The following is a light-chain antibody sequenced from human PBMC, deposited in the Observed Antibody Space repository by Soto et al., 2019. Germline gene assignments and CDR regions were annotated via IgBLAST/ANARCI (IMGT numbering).Light chain of an antibody. CDR2: GAS. J-gene: IGKJ3*01. Sequence: EIVMTQSPATLSVSPGERATLSCRASQSVSSSLAWYQQKPGQAPRLLIYGASTRATGIPARFSGSGSGTEFTLTISSLQSEDFAVHYCQQYNNWPPRTFGPGTKVDIK. CDR3: QQYNNWPPRT. CDR1: QSVSSS. V-gene: IGKV3-15*01.